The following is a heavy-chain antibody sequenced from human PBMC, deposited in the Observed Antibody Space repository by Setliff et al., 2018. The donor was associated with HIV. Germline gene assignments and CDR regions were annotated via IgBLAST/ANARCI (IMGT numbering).Heavy chain of an antibody. D-gene: IGHD1-26*01. V-gene: IGHV1-2*02. CDR1: GYTFTGYY. CDR2: INPNSGGA. J-gene: IGHJ3*02. Sequence: GASVKVSCKASGYTFTGYYMHWVRQAPGQGLEWMGWINPNSGGANYAQKFQGRVTMTRDTSISTAYMELSRLRSDDTAVYYCARDSEWGSYIFWTFDIWGQGTMVTVSS. CDR3: ARDSEWGSYIFWTFDI.